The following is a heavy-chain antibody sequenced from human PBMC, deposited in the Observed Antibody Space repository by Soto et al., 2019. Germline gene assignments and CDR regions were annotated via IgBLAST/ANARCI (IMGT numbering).Heavy chain of an antibody. Sequence: QLQLQESGPGLVKPSETLSLTCNVSGASIGSGSYYWGWIRQPPGKGPEWIGNIYYSGKTYYNPYLNSRLTISIDASKNQFSLRLSSVTAADTAVYYCARCSIAAPVGGVFYWGQGNHVSVSS. J-gene: IGHJ4*02. CDR3: ARCSIAAPVGGVFY. CDR1: GASIGSGSYY. D-gene: IGHD6-13*01. V-gene: IGHV4-39*01. CDR2: IYYSGKT.